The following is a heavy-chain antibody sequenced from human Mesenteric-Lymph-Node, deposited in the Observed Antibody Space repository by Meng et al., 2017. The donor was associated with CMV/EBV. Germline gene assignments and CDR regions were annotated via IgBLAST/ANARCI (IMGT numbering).Heavy chain of an antibody. CDR2: ISSSGSTI. V-gene: IGHV3-48*03. D-gene: IGHD7-27*01. CDR3: ARVGRETGEGYFDY. Sequence: GESLKISCAASGFSFNNFEMNWVRQAPGKGLEWVSYISSSGSTIYYADSVKGRFTISRDNAKNSLYLQMNSLRAEDTAVYYCARVGRETGEGYFDYWGQGTVVTVSS. CDR1: GFSFNNFE. J-gene: IGHJ4*02.